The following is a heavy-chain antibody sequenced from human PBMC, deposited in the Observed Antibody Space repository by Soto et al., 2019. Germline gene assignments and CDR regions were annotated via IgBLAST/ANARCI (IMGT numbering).Heavy chain of an antibody. V-gene: IGHV1-24*01. CDR1: GYTLTDLS. CDR3: ATGTQIQYRKLTIDGGFDY. J-gene: IGHJ4*02. D-gene: IGHD5-12*01. CDR2: FDPEDGET. Sequence: ASVKVSCKVSGYTLTDLSMHWVRQAPGKGLEWMGGFDPEDGETIYAQKFQGRVTMTEDTSTDTAYMELSSLRSEDTAVYYCATGTQIQYRKLTIDGGFDYWGQGTLVTVSS.